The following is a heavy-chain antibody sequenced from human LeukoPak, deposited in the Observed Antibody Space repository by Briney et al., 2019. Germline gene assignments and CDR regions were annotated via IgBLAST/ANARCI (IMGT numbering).Heavy chain of an antibody. CDR2: IGSSNTI. CDR1: GFTFSDYY. CDR3: ARGSFLITFGGLIV. D-gene: IGHD3-16*02. V-gene: IGHV3-11*04. Sequence: PGGSLRLSCAASGFTFSDYYMSWIRQAPGKGLEWLSYIGSSNTIYSADSVKGRFTISRDNAKNSLYLQMNSLRVEDTAVYYCARGSFLITFGGLIVWGQGTLVTVSS. J-gene: IGHJ4*02.